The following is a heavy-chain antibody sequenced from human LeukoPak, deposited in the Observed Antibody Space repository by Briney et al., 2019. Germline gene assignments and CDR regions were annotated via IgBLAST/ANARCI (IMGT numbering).Heavy chain of an antibody. CDR2: ICPGDSET. Sequence: GESLKISRKGSGYSFTSYCIAWVRQMPGKGLEWVGIICPGDSETRYSPSFQGQVTISADKSITTAYLQWSSLKASDTALYFCARRGSSWYGDFWGQGTLVTVSS. J-gene: IGHJ4*02. CDR1: GYSFTSYC. D-gene: IGHD6-13*01. V-gene: IGHV5-51*01. CDR3: ARRGSSWYGDF.